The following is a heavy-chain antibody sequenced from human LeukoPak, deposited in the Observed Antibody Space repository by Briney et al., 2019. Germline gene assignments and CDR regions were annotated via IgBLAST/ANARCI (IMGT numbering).Heavy chain of an antibody. Sequence: GRSLRLSCAASGFTVISNCVSSVRHAPGEGLGWVSVIYSGGSTYYADSVKDRFTISRDNSKNTLYLQMNSLRAEDTAVYYCASYCSGGSCYRGVLAGWGQGTLVTVSS. CDR1: GFTVISNC. CDR2: IYSGGST. CDR3: ASYCSGGSCYRGVLAG. J-gene: IGHJ4*02. D-gene: IGHD2-15*01. V-gene: IGHV3-53*01.